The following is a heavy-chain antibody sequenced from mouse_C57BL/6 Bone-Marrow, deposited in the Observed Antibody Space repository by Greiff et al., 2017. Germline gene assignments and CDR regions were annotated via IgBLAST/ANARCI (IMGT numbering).Heavy chain of an antibody. J-gene: IGHJ3*01. D-gene: IGHD2-12*01. Sequence: QVQLQQPGAELVKPGASVKLSCKASGYTFSSYWMHWVKQRPGQGLEWIGMIHPNSGSTNYNEKFKSKATLTVDKSSSTAYMQLSSLTSEDSAVYYCARSPYSPPFAYWGQGTLVTVSA. CDR2: IHPNSGST. V-gene: IGHV1-64*01. CDR1: GYTFSSYW. CDR3: ARSPYSPPFAY.